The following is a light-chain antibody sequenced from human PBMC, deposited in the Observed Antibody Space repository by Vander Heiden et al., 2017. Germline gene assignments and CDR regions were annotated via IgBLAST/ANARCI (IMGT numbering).Light chain of an antibody. CDR3: QQRSNWLWT. CDR2: DAS. J-gene: IGKJ1*01. V-gene: IGKV3-11*01. Sequence: EILFTQSPATLSLSPGERATLSCRASQSVSSYVAWYQQKPGQAPRLLIYDASNRATGIPARFSGSGSGTDFTLTISSLEPEDFAVYYWQQRSNWLWTFGQGTKVEIK. CDR1: QSVSSY.